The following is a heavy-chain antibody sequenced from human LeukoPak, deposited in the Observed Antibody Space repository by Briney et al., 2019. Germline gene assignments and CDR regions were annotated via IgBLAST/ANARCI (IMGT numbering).Heavy chain of an antibody. D-gene: IGHD4-17*01. J-gene: IGHJ4*02. CDR1: GFTFRNFA. V-gene: IGHV3-23*01. Sequence: PGGSLRLSCAASGFTFRNFAMSWVRQSPGKGREWVAAISNSGATTYFAESVKGRFTISRDNSKNSLYLHMNTLRVEDTAVYYCAKDRDTSTAKGFDHWGQGTLVTVSS. CDR3: AKDRDTSTAKGFDH. CDR2: ISNSGATT.